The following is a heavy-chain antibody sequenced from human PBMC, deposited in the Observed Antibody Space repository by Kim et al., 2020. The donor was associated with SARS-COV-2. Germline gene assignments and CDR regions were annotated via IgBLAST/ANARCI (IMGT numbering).Heavy chain of an antibody. CDR2: IYYTGST. CDR3: ARQIGRAAGPTIDY. J-gene: IGHJ4*02. V-gene: IGHV4-39*01. CDR1: GGSISNNNYY. Sequence: SETLSLTCTVSGGSISNNNYYWGWVRQPPGKGLTWIGSIYYTGSTYYNPSLKTRVAISVDTSKTRFSLNLSSVAAADTAVYFCARQIGRAAGPTIDYWGQGTLVTVSS. D-gene: IGHD6-13*01.